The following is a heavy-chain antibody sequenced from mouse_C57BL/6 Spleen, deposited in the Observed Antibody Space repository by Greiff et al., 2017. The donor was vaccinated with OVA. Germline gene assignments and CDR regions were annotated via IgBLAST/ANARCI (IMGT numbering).Heavy chain of an antibody. V-gene: IGHV1-4*01. CDR1: GYTFTSYT. CDR2: INPSSGYT. Sequence: QVQLQQSGADLARPGASVKMSCKASGYTFTSYTMHWVKQRPGQGLEWIGYINPSSGYTKYNQKFKDKATLTADKSSSTAYMQLSSLTSEDSAVDYWASDGNYPWFAYWGQGTLVTVSA. D-gene: IGHD2-1*01. J-gene: IGHJ3*01. CDR3: ASDGNYPWFAY.